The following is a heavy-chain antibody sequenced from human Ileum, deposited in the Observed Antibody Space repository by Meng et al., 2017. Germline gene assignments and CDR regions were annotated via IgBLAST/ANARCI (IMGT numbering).Heavy chain of an antibody. J-gene: IGHJ1*01. Sequence: QVRLPQVGAGRLKPPQTPSLPGAVLGEALNRRGGNWISQTPGKGLEWIGEISHYGKTNYNPSLKSRVMISRDTSRDQFSLRLTSVTAADAAVYYCARVVFRGDSRDSCCLSHWGQGTLVTVSS. CDR2: ISHYGKT. CDR1: GEALNRRG. CDR3: ARVVFRGDSRDSCCLSH. D-gene: IGHD2-15*01. V-gene: IGHV4-34*01.